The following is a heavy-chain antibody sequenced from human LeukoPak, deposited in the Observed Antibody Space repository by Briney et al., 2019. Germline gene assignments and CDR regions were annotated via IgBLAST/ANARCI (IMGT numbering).Heavy chain of an antibody. CDR3: ARVPYTAMVPDY. CDR1: GGSISSGGYY. Sequence: SQTLSLTCTVSGGSISSGGYYWSWIRQPPGKGLEWIGYIYHSGSTYYNPSLKSRVTISVDRSKNQFSLKLSSVTAADTAVYYCARVPYTAMVPDYWGQGTLVTVSS. J-gene: IGHJ4*02. V-gene: IGHV4-30-2*01. D-gene: IGHD5-18*01. CDR2: IYHSGST.